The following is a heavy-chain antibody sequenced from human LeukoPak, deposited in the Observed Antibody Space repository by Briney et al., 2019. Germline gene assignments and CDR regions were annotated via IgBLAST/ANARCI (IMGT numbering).Heavy chain of an antibody. V-gene: IGHV4-61*02. J-gene: IGHJ4*02. CDR3: ARGSYSGSYYY. CDR1: GGSLSSGSYY. CDR2: SYTSGST. D-gene: IGHD1-26*01. Sequence: SETLSLTCTVSGGSLSSGSYYWSWIRQPAGKGLEWIGRSYTSGSTNYNPSLKSRVTISVDTSKNQFSLKLSSVTAADTAVYYCARGSYSGSYYYWGQGTLVTVSS.